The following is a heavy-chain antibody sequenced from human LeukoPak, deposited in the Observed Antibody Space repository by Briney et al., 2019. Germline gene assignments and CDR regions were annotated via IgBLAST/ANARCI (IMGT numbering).Heavy chain of an antibody. J-gene: IGHJ4*02. CDR2: IKQDGSEK. CDR1: GFTFSSYW. V-gene: IGHV3-7*01. D-gene: IGHD3-3*01. Sequence: GGSLRLSCAASGFTFSSYWMSWVRQAPGKGLEWVANIKQDGSEKYYVDSEKGRFTISRDNAKNSLYLQMNSLRAEDTAVYYCARDLQYYDFWSGAHHPYYFDYWGQGTLVTVSS. CDR3: ARDLQYYDFWSGAHHPYYFDY.